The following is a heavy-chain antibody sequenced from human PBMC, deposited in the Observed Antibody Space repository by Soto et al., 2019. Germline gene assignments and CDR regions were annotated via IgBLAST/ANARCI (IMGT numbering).Heavy chain of an antibody. Sequence: EVQLVESGGGLVQPGGSLTLSCAVSGLTFGDHYMEWVRQAPGKGLEWVARSRNKAKSYSTDFAASVKGRFTISRDESKNSLNLQMNSLMTEHTAVYYCSILEGAWGQGTLVTVSS. CDR3: SILEGA. CDR2: SRNKAKSYST. J-gene: IGHJ5*02. D-gene: IGHD2-21*01. V-gene: IGHV3-72*01. CDR1: GLTFGDHY.